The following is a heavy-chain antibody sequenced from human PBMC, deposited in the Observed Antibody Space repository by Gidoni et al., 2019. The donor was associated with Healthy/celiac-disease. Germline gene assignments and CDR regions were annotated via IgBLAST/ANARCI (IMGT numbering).Heavy chain of an antibody. V-gene: IGHV4-34*01. CDR2: INHSGST. J-gene: IGHJ4*02. D-gene: IGHD6-19*01. Sequence: QVQLQQWGAGLLKPSETLSLTCAVYGGSLSGYYWSWIRQPPGKGLEWIGEINHSGSTNYNPSLKSRVTISVDTSKNQFSLKLSSVTAADTAVYYCATNPVAVAGTFDYWGQGTLVTVSS. CDR3: ATNPVAVAGTFDY. CDR1: GGSLSGYY.